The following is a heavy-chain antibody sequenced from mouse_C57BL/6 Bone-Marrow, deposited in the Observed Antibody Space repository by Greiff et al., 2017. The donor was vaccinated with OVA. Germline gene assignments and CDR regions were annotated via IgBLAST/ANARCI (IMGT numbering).Heavy chain of an antibody. V-gene: IGHV2-4*01. CDR2: IWSGGST. D-gene: IGHD2-5*01. CDR3: AKNRAYYSNPYAMDY. J-gene: IGHJ4*01. CDR1: GFSLTSYG. Sequence: VQLQQSGPGLVQPSQSLSITCTVSGFSLTSYGVHWVRQPPGKGLEWLGVIWSGGSTDYNAAFISRLSISKDNSKSQVFFKMNSLQAEDTAIYDCAKNRAYYSNPYAMDYWGQGTSVTVSS.